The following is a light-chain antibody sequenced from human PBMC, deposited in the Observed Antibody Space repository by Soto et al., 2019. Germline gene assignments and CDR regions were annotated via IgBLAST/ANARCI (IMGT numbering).Light chain of an antibody. Sequence: DIQMTQSPSTLSSSVGDRVTITCRASQRVSHYLAWYQQKPGQAPRLLIYSASDLETGVPSRFSGSGSGTEFTLTISSLQPDDFATYYCQHYNSYPYTFGQGTKLEIK. J-gene: IGKJ2*01. V-gene: IGKV1-5*03. CDR3: QHYNSYPYT. CDR2: SAS. CDR1: QRVSHY.